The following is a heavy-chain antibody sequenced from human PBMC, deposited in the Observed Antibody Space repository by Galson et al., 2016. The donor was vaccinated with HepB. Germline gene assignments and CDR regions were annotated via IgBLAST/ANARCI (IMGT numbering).Heavy chain of an antibody. CDR3: AKIGQRTPHPDY. CDR1: GLTVSGDY. CDR2: ISGSGSST. Sequence: SLRLSCAVSGLTVSGDYMSWVRQAPGKGLEWVSLISGSGSSTFYADSVKGRFTISRDNSKSTLYLQMNSLRVEDTAVYYCAKIGQRTPHPDYWGQGTLVTVSS. V-gene: IGHV3-23*01. J-gene: IGHJ4*02.